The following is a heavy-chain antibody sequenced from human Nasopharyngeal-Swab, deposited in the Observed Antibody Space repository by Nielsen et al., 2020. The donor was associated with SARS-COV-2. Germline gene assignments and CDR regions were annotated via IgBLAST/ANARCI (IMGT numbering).Heavy chain of an antibody. CDR2: IWYDGSNK. J-gene: IGHJ4*02. CDR3: AREGDAMVVTAFDY. D-gene: IGHD4-23*01. V-gene: IGHV3-33*01. CDR1: GFTFSSYG. Sequence: GGSLRLSCAASGFTFSSYGMHWVRQAPGKGLEWVAVIWYDGSNKYYADSVKGRFTISRDNSKNTLYLQMNSLRAKDTAVYYCAREGDAMVVTAFDYWGQGTLVTVSS.